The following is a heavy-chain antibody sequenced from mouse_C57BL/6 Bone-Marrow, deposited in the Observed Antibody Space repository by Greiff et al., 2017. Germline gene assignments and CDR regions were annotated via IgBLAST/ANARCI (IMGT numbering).Heavy chain of an antibody. CDR3: ARAVITTLWIDV. CDR1: GFTFSDYY. J-gene: IGHJ1*03. D-gene: IGHD1-1*01. CDR2: IYSDGSST. Sequence: EVKLQESEGGLVQPGSSMKLSCTASGFTFSDYYMAWVRQVPEKGLEWVANIYSDGSSTNYLDYLKSRFIISRVHATNLLYLQMSSLNSEDTATYYCARAVITTLWIDVWGTGTTVTVSS. V-gene: IGHV5-16*01.